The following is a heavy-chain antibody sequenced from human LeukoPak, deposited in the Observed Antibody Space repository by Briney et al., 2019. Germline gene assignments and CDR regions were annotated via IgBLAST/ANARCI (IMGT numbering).Heavy chain of an antibody. Sequence: PGRSLRLSCSGSGXTFSSYGMHWVRQAPGKGLEWVAVIWYDGSNKYYVDSVKGRFTISRDNSKNTLYLQMNSLRAEDTAVYYCARDAYNYGYYFDYWGQGTLVTVSS. CDR3: ARDAYNYGYYFDY. CDR1: GXTFSSYG. V-gene: IGHV3-33*01. CDR2: IWYDGSNK. J-gene: IGHJ4*02. D-gene: IGHD5-18*01.